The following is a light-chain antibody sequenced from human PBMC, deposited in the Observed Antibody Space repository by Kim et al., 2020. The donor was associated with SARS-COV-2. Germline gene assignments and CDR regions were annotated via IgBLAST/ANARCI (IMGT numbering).Light chain of an antibody. V-gene: IGKV1-17*01. CDR3: LQHNTFPPT. J-gene: IGKJ4*01. CDR1: QAFRND. Sequence: ASVGDRVTVTFRASQAFRNDLVWYQQRPGKAPKRLIYAASTLQTGVPSRFSGSGSGAEFTLTINSLQPEDFATYYCLQHNTFPPTFGGGTKVDIK. CDR2: AAS.